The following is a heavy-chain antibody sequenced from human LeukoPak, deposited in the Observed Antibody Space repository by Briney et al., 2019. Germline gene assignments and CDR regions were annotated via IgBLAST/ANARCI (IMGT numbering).Heavy chain of an antibody. CDR2: IYPGDSDT. D-gene: IGHD6-25*01. J-gene: IGHJ4*02. Sequence: GESLKISCKGFGYSFTSYWIGWVRQLPGKGLEWMGIIYPGDSDTRYSPSFQGQVTISADKSISTAYLQWSSLKASDTAMYYCARHIAAASLDYWGQGTLVTVSS. V-gene: IGHV5-51*01. CDR1: GYSFTSYW. CDR3: ARHIAAASLDY.